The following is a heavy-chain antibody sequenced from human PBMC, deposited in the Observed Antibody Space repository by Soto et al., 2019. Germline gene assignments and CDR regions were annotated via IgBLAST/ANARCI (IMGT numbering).Heavy chain of an antibody. Sequence: GGSLRLSCAASGFTFSNAWMNWVRQAPGKGLEWVGRIKSKTDGGTTDYAAPVKGRFTISRDDSKNTLYLQMNSLKTEDTAVYYCTTEDYDILTGYLSGIWGQGTMVTVSS. V-gene: IGHV3-15*07. J-gene: IGHJ3*02. D-gene: IGHD3-9*01. CDR2: IKSKTDGGTT. CDR3: TTEDYDILTGYLSGI. CDR1: GFTFSNAW.